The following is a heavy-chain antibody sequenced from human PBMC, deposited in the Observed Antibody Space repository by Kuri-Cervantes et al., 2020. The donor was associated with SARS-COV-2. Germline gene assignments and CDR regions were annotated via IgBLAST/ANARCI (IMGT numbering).Heavy chain of an antibody. CDR2: IYYSGST. V-gene: IGHV4-30-4*08. CDR1: GGSISSGDYY. J-gene: IGHJ3*02. CDR3: ARNPTVTDDAFDI. Sequence: SETLSLTCTVSGGSISSGDYYWSWIRQPPGKGLEWIGYIYYSGSTYYNPSLKSRVTISVDTSKNQFSLKLSSVTAADTAVYYCARNPTVTDDAFDIWGQGTMVTDSS. D-gene: IGHD4-17*01.